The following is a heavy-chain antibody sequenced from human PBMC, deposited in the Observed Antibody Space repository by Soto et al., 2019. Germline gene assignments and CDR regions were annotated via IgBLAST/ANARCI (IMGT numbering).Heavy chain of an antibody. V-gene: IGHV3-66*01. CDR1: GFTVSSNY. D-gene: IGHD2-15*01. CDR2: IYSGGST. J-gene: IGHJ6*04. CDR3: ASGVGYCSGGSCYPYKDV. Sequence: VQLVESGGGLVQPGGSLRLSCAASGFTVSSNYMSWVRQAPGKGLEWVSVIYSGGSTYYADSVKGRFTISRDNSKNTLYLQMNSRRAEDTAVYYCASGVGYCSGGSCYPYKDVWGKGTTVTVSS.